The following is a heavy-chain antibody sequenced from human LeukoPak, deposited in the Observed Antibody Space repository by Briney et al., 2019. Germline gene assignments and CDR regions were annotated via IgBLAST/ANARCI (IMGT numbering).Heavy chain of an antibody. V-gene: IGHV3-23*01. J-gene: IGHJ4*02. CDR2: ISGSGGST. CDR3: ARGKIYIDY. CDR1: GFTFSAYA. Sequence: GGSLRLSCAASGFTFSAYAMTWVRQGPGKGLEWVSAISGSGGSTYYADSVKGRFTISRDNAKNSLYLQMNSLRAEDTAVYYCARGKIYIDYWGQGTLVTVSS.